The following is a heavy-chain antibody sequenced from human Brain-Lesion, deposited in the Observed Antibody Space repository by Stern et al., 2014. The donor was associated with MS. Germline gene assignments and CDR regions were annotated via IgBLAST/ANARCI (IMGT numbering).Heavy chain of an antibody. Sequence: QVQLVESGAELKKPGSSVKVSCKASGGTFSSYTVRWVRQAPGQGLGWMGKIIPVLGVANYAPKFQGRVTITADKFTGTAYMEVTSLRSEDTAIYYCTTSPYGLDAWGQGTTVTVSS. D-gene: IGHD1-14*01. CDR1: GGTFSSYT. CDR3: TTSPYGLDA. J-gene: IGHJ6*02. V-gene: IGHV1-69*09. CDR2: IIPVLGVA.